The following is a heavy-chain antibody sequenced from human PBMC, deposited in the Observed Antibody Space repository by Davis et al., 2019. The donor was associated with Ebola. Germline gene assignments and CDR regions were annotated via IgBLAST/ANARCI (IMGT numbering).Heavy chain of an antibody. CDR2: INTDGSST. J-gene: IGHJ5*02. V-gene: IGHV3-74*01. CDR3: TRGDSQLAPTVMNNNCFDP. D-gene: IGHD1-1*01. CDR1: GFALRNYW. Sequence: GESLKISCAASGFALRNYWMHWVRQAPGKGLEWVARINTDGSSTFYAESVKGRFSISRDNAKNTLYLQMNSLRAEDTAVYYCTRGDSQLAPTVMNNNCFDPWGQGTLVTVSS.